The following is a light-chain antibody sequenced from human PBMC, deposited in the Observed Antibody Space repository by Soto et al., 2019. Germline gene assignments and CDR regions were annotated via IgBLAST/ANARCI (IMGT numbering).Light chain of an antibody. V-gene: IGKV3-15*01. CDR2: GAS. J-gene: IGKJ1*01. CDR1: QSVSSN. CDR3: QQYGSSPS. Sequence: EIVMTQSPATLSVSPGERATLSCRASQSVSSNLAWYQQKPGQAPRLLISGASTRATGIPARFSGSGSGTDFALTISRLDPEDFAVYYCQQYGSSPSFGQGTKVDIK.